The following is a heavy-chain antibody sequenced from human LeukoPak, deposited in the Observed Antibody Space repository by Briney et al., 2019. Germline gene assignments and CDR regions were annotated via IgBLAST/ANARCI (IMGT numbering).Heavy chain of an antibody. CDR1: GYTLTELS. D-gene: IGHD3-22*01. Sequence: ASVKVSCKVSGYTLTELSMHWGRRPPGKGLGGMGGFDLEDGETIYAQKFQGRVTMTEDTSTDTAYMELSSLRSEDTAVYYCATAPITMIVVVIHPLDYWGQGTLVTVSS. CDR3: ATAPITMIVVVIHPLDY. J-gene: IGHJ4*02. CDR2: FDLEDGET. V-gene: IGHV1-24*01.